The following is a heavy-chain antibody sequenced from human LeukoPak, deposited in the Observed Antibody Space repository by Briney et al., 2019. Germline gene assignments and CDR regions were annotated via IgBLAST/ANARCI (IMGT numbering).Heavy chain of an antibody. D-gene: IGHD3-10*01. CDR2: ISANNGKT. V-gene: IGHV1-18*01. Sequence: ASVKVSCKASGYTFTSYGISWVRQAPGQGLEWMGWISANNGKTNYAQKVQGRVTMTRDTSTSTVYMELSSLRSEDTAVYYCARVAGSGSPAPFSYYYYGMDVWGQGTTVTVSS. CDR1: GYTFTSYG. CDR3: ARVAGSGSPAPFSYYYYGMDV. J-gene: IGHJ6*02.